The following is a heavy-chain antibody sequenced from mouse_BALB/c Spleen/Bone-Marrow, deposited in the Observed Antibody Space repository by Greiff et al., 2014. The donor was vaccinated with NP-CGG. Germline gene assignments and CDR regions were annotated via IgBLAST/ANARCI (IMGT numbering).Heavy chain of an antibody. CDR1: GFNIKDTY. J-gene: IGHJ2*01. V-gene: IGHV14-3*02. CDR2: IDPANGNS. D-gene: IGHD1-1*01. Sequence: EVNLVESGAELVKPGASVKLSCTASGFNIKDTYMHWVKQRPEQGLEWIGRIDPANGNSKYDPKFQGKATITADTSSNTAYLQLSSLTSEDTAVYYCAFITTVVEYYFDYWGQGTTLTVSS. CDR3: AFITTVVEYYFDY.